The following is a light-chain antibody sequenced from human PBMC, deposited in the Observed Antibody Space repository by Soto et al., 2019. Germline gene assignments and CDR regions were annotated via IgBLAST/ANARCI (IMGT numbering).Light chain of an antibody. V-gene: IGKV3D-15*01. CDR2: DIF. Sequence: EIVMTQSPVILTLSVSPGERATLSCRASQSVNSNLARYQQKPGQAPRLVIYDIFTRATGVPTRISGSGSGTEFTLTISSLQSEDFAVYYCQQYNSWPLTFGGGTKVDIK. CDR1: QSVNSN. CDR3: QQYNSWPLT. J-gene: IGKJ4*01.